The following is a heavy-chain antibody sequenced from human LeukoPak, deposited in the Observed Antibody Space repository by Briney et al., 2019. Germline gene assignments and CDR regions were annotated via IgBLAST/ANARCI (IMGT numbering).Heavy chain of an antibody. Sequence: GGSLRLSCAASGFTFNDYYMSWIRQAPGKGLEWVSYISRSSSFTNYADSVKGRFTISRDNVKNSVYLQMNSLSAKDTAVYYCARFDSGSHWVFDSWGQGTLVTVSS. J-gene: IGHJ4*02. D-gene: IGHD3-10*01. CDR3: ARFDSGSHWVFDS. CDR2: ISRSSSFT. CDR1: GFTFNDYY. V-gene: IGHV3-11*03.